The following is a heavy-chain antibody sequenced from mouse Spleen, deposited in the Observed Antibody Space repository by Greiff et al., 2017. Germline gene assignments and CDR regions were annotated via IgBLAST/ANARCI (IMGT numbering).Heavy chain of an antibody. CDR1: GFTFSSYG. Sequence: EVQVVESGGDLVKPGGSLKLSCAASGFTFSSYGMSWVRQTPDKRLEWVATISSGGSYTYYPDSVKGRFTISRDNAKNTLYLQMSSLKSEDTAMYYCARKGDGFAYWGQGTLVTVSA. J-gene: IGHJ3*01. CDR3: ARKGDGFAY. V-gene: IGHV5-6*01. D-gene: IGHD3-3*01. CDR2: ISSGGSYT.